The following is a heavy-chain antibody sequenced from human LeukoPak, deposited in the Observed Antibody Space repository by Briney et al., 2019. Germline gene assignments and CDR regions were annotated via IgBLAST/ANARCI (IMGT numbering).Heavy chain of an antibody. J-gene: IGHJ5*02. D-gene: IGHD6-19*01. V-gene: IGHV4-34*01. CDR2: INHSGST. Sequence: SETLSLTCAVYGGSFSGYYWSWIRQPPGKGLEWIGEINHSGSTNYNPSLKSRVTISVDTSKNQFSLKLGSVTAADTAVYYCARSRIAVASLVGPWGQGTLVTVSS. CDR1: GGSFSGYY. CDR3: ARSRIAVASLVGP.